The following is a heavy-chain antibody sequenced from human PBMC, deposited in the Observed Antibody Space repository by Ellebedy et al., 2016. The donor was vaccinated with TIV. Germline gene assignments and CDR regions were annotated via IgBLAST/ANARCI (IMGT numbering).Heavy chain of an antibody. V-gene: IGHV4-4*02. D-gene: IGHD6-6*01. J-gene: IGHJ4*02. Sequence: SETLSLTCAVSGGSISSSNWWSWVRQPPGKGLEWIGEIYHSGSTNYNPSLKSRVTISVDKSKNQFSLKLSSVTAADTAVYYCARAPGIAARPFDYWGQGTLVTVSS. CDR2: IYHSGST. CDR3: ARAPGIAARPFDY. CDR1: GGSISSSNW.